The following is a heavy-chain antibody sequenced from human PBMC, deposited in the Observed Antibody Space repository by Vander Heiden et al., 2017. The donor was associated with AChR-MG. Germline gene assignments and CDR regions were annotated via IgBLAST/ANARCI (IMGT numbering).Heavy chain of an antibody. CDR2: INHSGST. CDR3: ARSGYCSSTSCHGGGWFDP. D-gene: IGHD2-2*01. Sequence: QVQLQQWGAGLLKPSATLSLTCAVYGGSFRGYYGSWIRQPPGKGLEWIGEINHSGSTNYNPSLKSRVTISVDTSKNQFSLKLSSVTAADTAVYYCARSGYCSSTSCHGGGWFDPWGQGTLVTVSS. CDR1: GGSFRGYY. V-gene: IGHV4-34*01. J-gene: IGHJ5*02.